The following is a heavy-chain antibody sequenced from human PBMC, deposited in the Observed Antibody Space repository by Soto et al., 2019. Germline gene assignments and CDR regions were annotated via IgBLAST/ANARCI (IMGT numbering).Heavy chain of an antibody. CDR1: GGTFSSYA. Sequence: QVQLVQSGAEVKKPGSSVKVSCKASGGTFSSYAISWVRQAPGQGLEWMGGIIPIFGTANYAQKFQGRVPITADESTSTAYMELGSLRSEDTAVYYCARGGVESSIAARDYYYYGMDVWGQGTTVTVSS. V-gene: IGHV1-69*01. D-gene: IGHD6-6*01. CDR2: IIPIFGTA. J-gene: IGHJ6*02. CDR3: ARGGVESSIAARDYYYYGMDV.